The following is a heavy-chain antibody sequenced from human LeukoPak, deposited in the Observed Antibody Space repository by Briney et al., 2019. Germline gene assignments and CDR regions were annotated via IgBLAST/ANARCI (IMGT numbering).Heavy chain of an antibody. V-gene: IGHV1-18*01. CDR3: ARAQLPGPTYHYYYMDV. CDR1: GYTFSSYG. Sequence: ASVKVSCKASGYTFSSYGITWVRQAPGQGLEWMGWISTYNGNTNFAQKFQGRVTMTTDTSTTTAYMDLRSLRSDDTAVYYCARAQLPGPTYHYYYMDVWGKGTTVTVSS. D-gene: IGHD2-2*01. J-gene: IGHJ6*03. CDR2: ISTYNGNT.